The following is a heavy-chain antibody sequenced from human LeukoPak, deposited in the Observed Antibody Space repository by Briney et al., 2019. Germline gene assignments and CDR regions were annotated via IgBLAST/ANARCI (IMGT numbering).Heavy chain of an antibody. CDR3: TPGTFDP. D-gene: IGHD3-10*01. CDR2: IKSKPDGGTT. V-gene: IGHV3-15*01. Sequence: GGSLRLPCAASGFTFSSYWMSWVRQAPGKGLEWVGRIKSKPDGGTTDYAAPVEGRFTISRDDSENTLYLQMNSLKTEDTAVYFCTPGTFDPWGQGTLVTVSS. CDR1: GFTFSSYW. J-gene: IGHJ5*02.